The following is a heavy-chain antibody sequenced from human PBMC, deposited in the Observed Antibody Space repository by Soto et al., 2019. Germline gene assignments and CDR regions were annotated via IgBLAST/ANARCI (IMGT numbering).Heavy chain of an antibody. J-gene: IGHJ4*02. CDR1: GFTFSSYW. CDR2: IKQEGSEK. V-gene: IGHV3-7*01. Sequence: EVQLVESGGGLVQPGGSLRLSCAASGFTFSSYWMSWVRQAPGKGLGWVANIKQEGSEKTYVDSVKGRFTISRDNAKNSLYLQMNSLRAEDTAVYYCARTVIEQWLGGGFFDYWGQGTLVTVSS. CDR3: ARTVIEQWLGGGFFDY. D-gene: IGHD6-19*01.